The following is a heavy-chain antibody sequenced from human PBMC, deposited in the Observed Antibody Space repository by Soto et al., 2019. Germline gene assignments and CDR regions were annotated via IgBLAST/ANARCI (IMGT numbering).Heavy chain of an antibody. CDR2: IYYSGST. D-gene: IGHD1-26*01. V-gene: IGHV4-31*03. CDR3: ARVVEYYYGMDV. CDR1: GGSISSGGYY. J-gene: IGHJ6*02. Sequence: NPSETLSLTCTVSGGSISSGGYYWSWIRQHPGKGLEWIGYIYYSGSTYYNPSLKSRVTISVDTSKNQFSLKLSSVTAADTAVYYCARVVEYYYGMDVWGQGTRVTVSS.